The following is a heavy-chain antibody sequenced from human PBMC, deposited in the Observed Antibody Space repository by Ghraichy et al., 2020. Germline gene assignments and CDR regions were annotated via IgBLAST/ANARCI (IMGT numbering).Heavy chain of an antibody. Sequence: GGSLRLSCTASGFTFTDYWMSWVRQSPTQGLEWVASVKGDGSDKYSLAAVKGRSSISRDNSRDSLSLEMSRIRVEESAIYCCAVSRNWWWGWGQGTLVTVSP. D-gene: IGHD2-21*01. V-gene: IGHV3-7*01. J-gene: IGHJ4*02. CDR2: VKGDGSDK. CDR3: AVSRNWWWG. CDR1: GFTFTDYW.